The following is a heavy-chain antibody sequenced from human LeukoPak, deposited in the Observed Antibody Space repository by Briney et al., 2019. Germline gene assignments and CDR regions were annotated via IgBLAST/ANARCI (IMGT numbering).Heavy chain of an antibody. CDR3: AGDGTLDWFDR. CDR1: GFTFSSYS. CDR2: ISSNRSYI. Sequence: GGSLRLSCAASGFTFSSYSMNWGREAPGEGLEWGSSISSNRSYIYYADSVRGRITISRDNAKNSLYLKMSSMRAEDTALYYCAGDGTLDWFDRWGQGTLVTVSA. V-gene: IGHV3-21*01. D-gene: IGHD1-26*01. J-gene: IGHJ5*02.